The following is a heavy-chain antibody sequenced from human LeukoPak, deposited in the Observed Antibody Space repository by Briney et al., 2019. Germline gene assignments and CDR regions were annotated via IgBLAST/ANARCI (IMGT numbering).Heavy chain of an antibody. CDR2: ISGSGGST. Sequence: PGGSLRLSCAASGFTFSSYAMSWVRQAPGKGLEWVSAISGSGGSTYYADSVKGRFTISRDNSKNTLYLQMNSLRAEDTAVYYCASTVALNYDFWSGPLDAFDIWGQGTMVTVSS. J-gene: IGHJ3*02. CDR3: ASTVALNYDFWSGPLDAFDI. D-gene: IGHD3-3*01. V-gene: IGHV3-23*01. CDR1: GFTFSSYA.